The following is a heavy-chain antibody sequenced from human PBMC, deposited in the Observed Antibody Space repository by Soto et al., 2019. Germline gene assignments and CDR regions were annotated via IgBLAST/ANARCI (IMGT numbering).Heavy chain of an antibody. D-gene: IGHD3-22*01. J-gene: IGHJ1*01. V-gene: IGHV3-30*18. CDR3: AKDVTHHYDSSGSFFQH. Sequence: PGGSLRLXCAASGFTFSSYGMHWVRQAPGKGLEWVAVISYDGSNKYYADSGKGRFTISRDNSKNTLYLQMNSLRAEDTAVYYCAKDVTHHYDSSGSFFQHWGQGT. CDR2: ISYDGSNK. CDR1: GFTFSSYG.